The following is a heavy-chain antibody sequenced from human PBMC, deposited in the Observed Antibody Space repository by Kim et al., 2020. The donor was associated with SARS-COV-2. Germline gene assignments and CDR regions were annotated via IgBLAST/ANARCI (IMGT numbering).Heavy chain of an antibody. CDR3: TRAYCDGDCYLFAP. CDR1: GFTFSSYW. CDR2: IKDDGTMT. Sequence: GGSLRLSCAASGFTFSSYWMQWVRQGPGKGLQWVSRIKDDGTMTNYANSVKGRFTVSRDNAKNTLYLQMNSLRAEDTAIYYCTRAYCDGDCYLFAPWGKGTLVTVSS. J-gene: IGHJ5*02. D-gene: IGHD2-21*02. V-gene: IGHV3-74*01.